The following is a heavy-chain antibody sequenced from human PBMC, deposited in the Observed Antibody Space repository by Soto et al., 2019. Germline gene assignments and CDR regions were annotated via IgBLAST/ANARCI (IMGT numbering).Heavy chain of an antibody. CDR3: ARGGLVPAAKNDY. CDR1: GGSFSGYY. D-gene: IGHD2-2*01. V-gene: IGHV4-34*01. J-gene: IGHJ4*02. CDR2: INHSGST. Sequence: ETLSLTCAVYGGSFSGYYWSWIRQPPGKGLEWIGEINHSGSTNYNPSLKSRVTISVDTSKNQFSLKLSSVTAADTAVYYCARGGLVPAAKNDYWGQGTLVTVSS.